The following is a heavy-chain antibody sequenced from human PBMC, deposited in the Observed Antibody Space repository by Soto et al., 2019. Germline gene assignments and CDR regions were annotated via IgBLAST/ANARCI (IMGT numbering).Heavy chain of an antibody. CDR1: GFSFDDYT. CDR2: LSWNSGFS. J-gene: IGHJ3*02. V-gene: IGHV3-9*01. CDR3: AKGRGTIVVTDAYDI. Sequence: EMLLVESGGGLVQPGRSLRLSCGGSGFSFDDYTMHWVRQAPGKGPEWVASLSWNSGFSGYADSVKGRFTISRDNAQSSVHLQMNNLRTEDTALYYCAKGRGTIVVTDAYDIWCQGTMVTVSS. D-gene: IGHD3-22*01.